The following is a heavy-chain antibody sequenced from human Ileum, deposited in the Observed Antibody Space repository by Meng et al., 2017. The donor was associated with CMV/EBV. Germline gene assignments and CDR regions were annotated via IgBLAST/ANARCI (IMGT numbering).Heavy chain of an antibody. CDR1: GFTFSSYW. D-gene: IGHD3-10*01. Sequence: GVLKISCAASGFTFSSYWMSWVRQAPGKGLEWVANIKQDGSEKYYVDSVKGRFTISRDNAKNSLYLQMNSLRAEDTAVYYCARAPFGDWKHPMRYWGQGTLVTVSS. CDR2: IKQDGSEK. V-gene: IGHV3-7*01. J-gene: IGHJ4*02. CDR3: ARAPFGDWKHPMRY.